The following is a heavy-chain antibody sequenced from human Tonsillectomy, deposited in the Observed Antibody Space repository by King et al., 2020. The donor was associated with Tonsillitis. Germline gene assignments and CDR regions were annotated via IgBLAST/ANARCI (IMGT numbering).Heavy chain of an antibody. CDR1: GYSFTSFW. D-gene: IGHD6-25*01. Sequence: QLVQSGAEVKKPGESLKISCKGSGYSFTSFWIGWVRQMPGKGLEWMGILYPGDSDTTYSPSFQGQVTISADKSISTAYLQWSSLKASDTAMYYCARLAATSSSPARNFFDYWGQGTLVTVSS. CDR3: ARLAATSSSPARNFFDY. J-gene: IGHJ4*02. CDR2: LYPGDSDT. V-gene: IGHV5-51*01.